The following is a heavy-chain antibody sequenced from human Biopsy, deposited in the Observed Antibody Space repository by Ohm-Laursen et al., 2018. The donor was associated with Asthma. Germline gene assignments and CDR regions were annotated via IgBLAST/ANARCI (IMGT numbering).Heavy chain of an antibody. V-gene: IGHV3-53*01. CDR2: IYSGGGT. J-gene: IGHJ6*02. CDR3: ARKIAARGGMGV. D-gene: IGHD6-6*01. Sequence: SLRLSCTASGFTVSTNGMSWVRRPPGKGLEWVSVIYSGGGTYYADSVQGRVTISRDNSKNTLSLQMNSLRAEDTAVYYCARKIAARGGMGVWGQGTTVTVSS. CDR1: GFTVSTNG.